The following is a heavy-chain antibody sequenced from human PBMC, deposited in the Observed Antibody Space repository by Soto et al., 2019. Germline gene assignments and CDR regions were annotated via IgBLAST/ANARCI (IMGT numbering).Heavy chain of an antibody. CDR2: ISAYNGNT. CDR1: GYTFTSYG. V-gene: IGHV1-18*04. CDR3: ARGGDTIFGVVTYYYYGMDV. D-gene: IGHD3-3*01. J-gene: IGHJ6*02. Sequence: ASVKVSCKASGYTFTSYGISWVRQAPGQGLERMGWISAYNGNTNYAQKLQGRVTMTTDTSTSTAYMEMRSLRSDDTAVYYCARGGDTIFGVVTYYYYGMDVWGQGTTVTVS.